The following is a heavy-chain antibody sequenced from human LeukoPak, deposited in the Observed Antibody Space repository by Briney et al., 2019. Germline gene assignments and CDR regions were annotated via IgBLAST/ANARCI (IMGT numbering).Heavy chain of an antibody. D-gene: IGHD1-26*01. Sequence: ASVKVSCKASGFTFTSSAVQWVRQARGQRLEWIGWIVVGSGNTNYAQEFQERVTITRDMSTSTAYMELSSLRSEDTAVYYCAASNSGSYLFDYWGQGTLVTVSS. CDR2: IVVGSGNT. CDR1: GFTFTSSA. J-gene: IGHJ4*02. V-gene: IGHV1-58*01. CDR3: AASNSGSYLFDY.